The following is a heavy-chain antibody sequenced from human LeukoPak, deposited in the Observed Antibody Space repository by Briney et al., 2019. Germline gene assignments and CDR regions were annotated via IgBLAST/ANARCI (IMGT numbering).Heavy chain of an antibody. V-gene: IGHV3-49*04. CDR1: GFTFSSYG. J-gene: IGHJ4*02. Sequence: GGSLRLSCAASGFTFSSYGMSWVRQAPGKGLEWVGFIRSKAYGGTTEYAASVKGRFTISRDDSKSIAYLQMNSLKTEDTAVYYCTRDGGMAARDDYWGQGTLVTVSS. CDR2: IRSKAYGGTT. CDR3: TRDGGMAARDDY. D-gene: IGHD6-6*01.